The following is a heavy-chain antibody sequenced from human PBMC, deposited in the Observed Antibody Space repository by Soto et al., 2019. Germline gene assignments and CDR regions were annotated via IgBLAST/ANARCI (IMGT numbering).Heavy chain of an antibody. V-gene: IGHV1-18*01. CDR3: ARDFGYSSSSYPVVAFVI. D-gene: IGHD6-13*01. CDR1: GYTFTSYG. J-gene: IGHJ3*02. CDR2: ISAYNGNT. Sequence: ASVKVSCKASGYTFTSYGISWVRQAPGQGLEWMGWISAYNGNTNYAQKLQGRGTMTTDTSTSTAYMELRSLRSDDTAVYYCARDFGYSSSSYPVVAFVIWGDGTMVSVSS.